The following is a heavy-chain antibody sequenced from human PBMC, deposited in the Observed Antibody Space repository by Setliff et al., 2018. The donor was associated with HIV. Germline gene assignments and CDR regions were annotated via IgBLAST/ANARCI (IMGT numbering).Heavy chain of an antibody. CDR2: IYYSGST. CDR3: ARGEPVDILTGYFDY. V-gene: IGHV4-39*01. J-gene: IGHJ4*02. Sequence: SETLSLTCTVSGGSISDSRYYWGWIRQPPGKGLEWIGNIYYSGSTYYNPSLKSRVTISTDTSKNQFSLKVRSVTAADTAVYYCARGEPVDILTGYFDYWGQGTPVTVSS. D-gene: IGHD3-9*01. CDR1: GGSISDSRYY.